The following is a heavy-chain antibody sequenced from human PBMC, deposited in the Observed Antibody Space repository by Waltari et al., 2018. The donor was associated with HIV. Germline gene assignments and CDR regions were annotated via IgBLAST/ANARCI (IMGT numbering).Heavy chain of an antibody. J-gene: IGHJ4*02. Sequence: QVQLVESGGGVVQPGGSLRLSCTSSGFIFRSYGFHWVRQAPGKGLEWVAIRWYDERVTYYVDALKGRFTISRDNSQNTLYLQMDSLTAEDTAVYYCARAGPYSGSYPYYFDYWGQGTLVTVSS. CDR2: RWYDERVT. CDR3: ARAGPYSGSYPYYFDY. V-gene: IGHV3-33*01. D-gene: IGHD1-26*01. CDR1: GFIFRSYG.